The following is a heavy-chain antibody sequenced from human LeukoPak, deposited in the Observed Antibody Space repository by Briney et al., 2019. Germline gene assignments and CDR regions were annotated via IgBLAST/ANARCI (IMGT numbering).Heavy chain of an antibody. Sequence: GGSLRLSCAASGFTFSSYWMSWVRQAPGKGLEWVANIKQDGSEKYYVDSVKGRFTISRDNAKNSLYLQMNSLRAKDTAVYYCATQWLGDYYYYGMDVWGQGTTVTVSS. V-gene: IGHV3-7*01. D-gene: IGHD6-19*01. CDR1: GFTFSSYW. J-gene: IGHJ6*02. CDR3: ATQWLGDYYYYGMDV. CDR2: IKQDGSEK.